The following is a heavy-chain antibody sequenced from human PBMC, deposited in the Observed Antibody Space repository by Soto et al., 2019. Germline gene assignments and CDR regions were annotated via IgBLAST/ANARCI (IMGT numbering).Heavy chain of an antibody. Sequence: ASVKVSCKASGYTFTSYAMHWVRQAPGQRLEWMGWINAGNGNTKYSQKFQGRVTITRGTSASTAYMELSSLRSEDTAVYYCARDHSNYYGSGKAYYYYYGMDVWGQGTTVTVSS. CDR3: ARDHSNYYGSGKAYYYYYGMDV. CDR2: INAGNGNT. J-gene: IGHJ6*02. CDR1: GYTFTSYA. V-gene: IGHV1-3*01. D-gene: IGHD3-10*01.